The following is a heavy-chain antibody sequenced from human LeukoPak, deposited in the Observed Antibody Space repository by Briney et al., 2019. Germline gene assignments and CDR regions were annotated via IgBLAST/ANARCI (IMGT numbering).Heavy chain of an antibody. V-gene: IGHV1-69*05. CDR3: ARGMTYYDSSGYYYGH. CDR1: GGTFSSYA. D-gene: IGHD3-22*01. J-gene: IGHJ4*02. CDR2: IIPIFGTA. Sequence: SVKVSCKAYGGTFSSYAISWARQAPGQGLEWMGGIIPIFGTANYAQKFQGRVTITTDESTSTAYMELSSLRSEDTAVYYCARGMTYYDSSGYYYGHWGQGTLVTVSS.